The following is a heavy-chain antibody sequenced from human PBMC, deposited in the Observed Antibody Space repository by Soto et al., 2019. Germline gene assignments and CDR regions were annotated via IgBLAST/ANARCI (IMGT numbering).Heavy chain of an antibody. D-gene: IGHD4-4*01. Sequence: GESLKISCKGSGYTFTTYWIGWVRQMPGKGLEWMGIIYPGDSDTRYSPSFQGQVTISADKSISTAYLQWSSLKASDTAMYYCARTTVGCKGYYFYGMDVWGLGTTVTVSS. CDR2: IYPGDSDT. CDR1: GYTFTTYW. J-gene: IGHJ6*02. CDR3: ARTTVGCKGYYFYGMDV. V-gene: IGHV5-51*01.